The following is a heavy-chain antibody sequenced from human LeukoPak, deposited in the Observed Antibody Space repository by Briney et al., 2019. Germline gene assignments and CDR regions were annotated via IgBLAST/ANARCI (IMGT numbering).Heavy chain of an antibody. CDR2: INPNSGGT. CDR1: GYTFTGYY. Sequence: ASVCVSCKASGYTFTGYYMHWVRQAPGKGLEWMGWINPNSGGTNYAQKFQGRVTMTRDTSISTAYMELSRLRSDDTAVYYCARESSSSWYWFDPWGQGTLVTVSS. CDR3: ARESSSSWYWFDP. J-gene: IGHJ5*02. V-gene: IGHV1-2*02. D-gene: IGHD6-13*01.